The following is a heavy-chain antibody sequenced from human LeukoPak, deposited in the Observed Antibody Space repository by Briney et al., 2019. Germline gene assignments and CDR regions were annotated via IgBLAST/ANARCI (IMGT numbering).Heavy chain of an antibody. CDR3: YIYGSGSYSIADY. D-gene: IGHD3-10*01. J-gene: IGHJ4*02. CDR2: INSDGSST. Sequence: PGGSLRLSCAASGFVFSGYWMHWVRQAPGKGLVWVSRINSDGSSTSYADSVKGRFTISRDNAKNTLYLQMNSLRAEDTAVYYCYIYGSGSYSIADYWGQGTLVTVSS. V-gene: IGHV3-74*01. CDR1: GFVFSGYW.